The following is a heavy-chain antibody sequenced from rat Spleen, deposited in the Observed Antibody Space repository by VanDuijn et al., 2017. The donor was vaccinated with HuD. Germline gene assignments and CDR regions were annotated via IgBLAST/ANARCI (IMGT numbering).Heavy chain of an antibody. CDR1: GFTFSNYG. Sequence: EVQLVESGGGLVEPGSSRKVSCVVSGFTFSNYGMAWVRQTPTKGLEWVASISTGGGNTYYRDSVKGRFTISRDNAKSTLYLQMDSLRSEDTATYYCARRYYSSYIYPHFDYWGQGVMVTVSS. CDR2: ISTGGGNT. D-gene: IGHD1-2*01. V-gene: IGHV5-25*01. CDR3: ARRYYSSYIYPHFDY. J-gene: IGHJ2*01.